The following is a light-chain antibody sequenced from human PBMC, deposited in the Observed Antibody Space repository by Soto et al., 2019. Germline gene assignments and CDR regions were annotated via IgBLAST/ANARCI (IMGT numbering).Light chain of an antibody. CDR3: QQSYMDPIT. CDR1: QSISTY. CDR2: DAS. Sequence: DIQMTQSPSSLSSSLLNIVTITCRASQSISTYLNWYQKKPGKAPNLLIYDASRLQSGVPSRFSGSGGGTDFTLSISSVQPEDFATYFCQQSYMDPITFGQGTRLEIK. V-gene: IGKV1-39*01. J-gene: IGKJ5*01.